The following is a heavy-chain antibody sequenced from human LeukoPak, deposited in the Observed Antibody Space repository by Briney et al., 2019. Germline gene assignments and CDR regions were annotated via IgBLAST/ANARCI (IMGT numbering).Heavy chain of an antibody. CDR3: ARGGDGYNPIDY. D-gene: IGHD5-24*01. CDR2: VHYTGST. CDR1: GGSVSNYY. V-gene: IGHV4-59*02. Sequence: PSETLSLTCSVSGGSVSNYYWSWIRQPPGKGLEWIGYVHYTGSTNYNPSLKSRVTISVDTSKNQFSLKLSSVTAADTAVYYCARGGDGYNPIDYWGQGTLVTVSS. J-gene: IGHJ4*02.